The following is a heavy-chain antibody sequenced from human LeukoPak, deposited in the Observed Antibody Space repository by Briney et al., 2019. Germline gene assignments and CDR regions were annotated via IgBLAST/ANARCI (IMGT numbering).Heavy chain of an antibody. D-gene: IGHD1-14*01. CDR3: VTTTASGYYLDY. CDR2: IYYTGST. V-gene: IGHV4-39*01. Sequence: SETLSLTCTVSGGSISSSSAYWGWIRQPPGKGLEWIGSIYYTGSTYYNPSLKSRVSLSGDTSKNQFSLKLTSVTAADTAVYYCVTTTASGYYLDYWGQGTLVTVSS. CDR1: GGSISSSSAY. J-gene: IGHJ4*02.